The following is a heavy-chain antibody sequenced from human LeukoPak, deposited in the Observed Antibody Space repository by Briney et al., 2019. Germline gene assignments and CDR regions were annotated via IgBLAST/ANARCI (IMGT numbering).Heavy chain of an antibody. D-gene: IGHD3-9*01. J-gene: IGHJ6*02. V-gene: IGHV1-2*02. CDR3: ARGLTGSYDYYYYAMDV. CDR1: GYTFRGYY. Sequence: ASVKVSFKASGYTFRGYYIHWVRQAPGQGLEWMGWINPDSGGTKYAQTFQGRVTMTRDTSISAAYMDLSRLTFDDTAIYYCARGLTGSYDYYYYAMDVWGQGTTVTVSS. CDR2: INPDSGGT.